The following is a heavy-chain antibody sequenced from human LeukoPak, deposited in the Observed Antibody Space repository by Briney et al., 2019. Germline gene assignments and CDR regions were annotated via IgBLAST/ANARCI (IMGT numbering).Heavy chain of an antibody. CDR2: ISWNSGSI. J-gene: IGHJ4*02. V-gene: IGHV3-9*01. Sequence: GGSLRLSCAATGFTFDDYAMHWVRQAPGKGLEWVSGISWNSGSIGYADSVKGRFTISRDNAKNSLYLQMNSLRAEDTALYYCAKGYLGAAGGYWGQGTLVTVPS. D-gene: IGHD3-16*01. CDR1: GFTFDDYA. CDR3: AKGYLGAAGGY.